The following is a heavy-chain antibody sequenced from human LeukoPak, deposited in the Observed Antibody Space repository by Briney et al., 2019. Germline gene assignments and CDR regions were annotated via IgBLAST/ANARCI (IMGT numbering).Heavy chain of an antibody. CDR2: IYSGGST. D-gene: IGHD3-9*01. CDR3: ATHATYYDILTGYYKGEIDY. Sequence: GSLRLSCAASGFTVSSNYMSWVRQAPGKGLEWVSVIYSGGSTYYADSVKGRFTISRDNSKNTLYLQMNSLRAEDTAVYYCATHATYYDILTGYYKGEIDYWGQGTLVTVSS. V-gene: IGHV3-66*04. J-gene: IGHJ4*02. CDR1: GFTVSSNY.